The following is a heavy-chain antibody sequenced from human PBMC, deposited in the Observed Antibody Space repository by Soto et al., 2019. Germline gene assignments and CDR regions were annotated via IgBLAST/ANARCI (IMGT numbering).Heavy chain of an antibody. CDR2: IFYTGST. Sequence: QVQLQESGPGLVKPSQTLSLTCTVSGGSIHDYYWVWIRQPPGKGLEWIGSIFYTGSTDYNPSLKSRDTLSLATSKNQFSLNLSSVTAADTAVYYCARVNRGAFDHWGQGALVTVSS. J-gene: IGHJ4*02. CDR1: GGSIHDYY. CDR3: ARVNRGAFDH. V-gene: IGHV4-59*01.